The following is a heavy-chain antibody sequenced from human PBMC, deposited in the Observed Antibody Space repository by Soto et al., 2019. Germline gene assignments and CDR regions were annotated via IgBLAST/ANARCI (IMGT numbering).Heavy chain of an antibody. Sequence: SETLSLTCTVSGGSISGYYWSWIRQPPGKGLEWIGYIYYSGSTYYNPSLNSRVTISVDRSKNQFSLKLSSVTAADTAVYYCAAGGGLPRYYWGQGTLVTVSS. CDR2: IYYSGST. CDR3: AAGGGLPRYY. V-gene: IGHV4-59*12. CDR1: GGSISGYY. D-gene: IGHD5-12*01. J-gene: IGHJ4*02.